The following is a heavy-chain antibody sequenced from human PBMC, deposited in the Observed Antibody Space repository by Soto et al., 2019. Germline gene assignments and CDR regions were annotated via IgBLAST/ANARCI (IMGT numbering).Heavy chain of an antibody. CDR3: AREGAASHSYYYGTDV. Sequence: SETLSLTCTVSGGSISSGDSYWSWIRQSPGKGLEWIGYIYHSGSRYYKPSLASRVTISVDTSKNQFSLKLNSVTAADTAVYYCAREGAASHSYYYGTDVWGQGTTVTVSS. CDR1: GGSISSGDSY. CDR2: IYHSGSR. D-gene: IGHD3-16*01. J-gene: IGHJ6*02. V-gene: IGHV4-30-4*01.